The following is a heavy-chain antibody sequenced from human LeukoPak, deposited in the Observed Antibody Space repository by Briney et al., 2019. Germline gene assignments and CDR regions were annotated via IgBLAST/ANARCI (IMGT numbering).Heavy chain of an antibody. Sequence: SETLSLTCTFSGGSMTRYYWTWIRQPPGKGLEWIGNIYYSGGTNYNPSLESRVTTSVDTSKNQISLKLSSVTAADAAVYYRARSPSLYNSSWKTPAAHVDLWGRGTLVTVSS. J-gene: IGHJ2*01. D-gene: IGHD6-13*01. CDR1: GGSMTRYY. CDR3: ARSPSLYNSSWKTPAAHVDL. CDR2: IYYSGGT. V-gene: IGHV4-59*01.